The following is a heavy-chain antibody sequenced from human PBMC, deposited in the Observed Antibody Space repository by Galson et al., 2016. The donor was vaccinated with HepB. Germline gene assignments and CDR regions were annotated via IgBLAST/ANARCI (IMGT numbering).Heavy chain of an antibody. CDR2: IYPGDSDT. J-gene: IGHJ4*02. V-gene: IGHV5-51*01. Sequence: QSGAEVKEPGESLKISCKASGYTFTNYWIGWVRQMPGKGLEWMGIIYPGDSDTRYSPSFQGQVTISADKSIATAYLQWSSLEASDTAIYYCARHPKYYDTTGYFYWGQGTLVTVSS. D-gene: IGHD3-22*01. CDR3: ARHPKYYDTTGYFY. CDR1: GYTFTNYW.